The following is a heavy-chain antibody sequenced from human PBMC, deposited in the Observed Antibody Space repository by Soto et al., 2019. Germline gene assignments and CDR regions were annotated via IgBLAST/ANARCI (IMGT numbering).Heavy chain of an antibody. D-gene: IGHD3-22*01. CDR3: ARGGYYDSSGSRNYHYYGMDV. CDR2: ISPYNDDT. CDR1: GYTFTSYG. Sequence: QAQLVQSGVEVKKPGASVKVSCKASGYTFTSYGINWVRQAPGQGLEWLGWISPYNDDTKYAQKLQGRVTMTIDTSSRTAYMALRSLSSADTAVYFCARGGYYDSSGSRNYHYYGMDVWGQGTTVTVSS. J-gene: IGHJ6*02. V-gene: IGHV1-18*01.